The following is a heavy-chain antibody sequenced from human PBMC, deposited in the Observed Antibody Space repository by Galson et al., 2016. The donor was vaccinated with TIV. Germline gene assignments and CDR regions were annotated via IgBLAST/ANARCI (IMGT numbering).Heavy chain of an antibody. V-gene: IGHV3-30*18. CDR2: ILYDGTNK. CDR3: AKDPRIYGDYLLAYLDY. CDR1: GFSFSSYG. D-gene: IGHD4-17*01. Sequence: SLRLSCAASGFSFSSYGMHWVRQAPGKGLEWVAVILYDGTNKYYADSVKGRFTISRDNSKNTLSLQMNSLGTEDTAVYYCAKDPRIYGDYLLAYLDYWGQGTLVTVSS. J-gene: IGHJ4*02.